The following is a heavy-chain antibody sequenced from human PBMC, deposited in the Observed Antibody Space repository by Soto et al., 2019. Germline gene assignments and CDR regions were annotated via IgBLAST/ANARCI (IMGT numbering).Heavy chain of an antibody. CDR1: GGSFSRYY. J-gene: IGHJ5*02. CDR3: ARGEGRLVGTWFDP. D-gene: IGHD5-12*01. Sequence: QVQLQQWGAGLLKPSETLSLTCDVYGGSFSRYYWNWIRQPPGKGLEWLGEINHSGSTNYNPSLESRVTIPLDTSKTQFSLKLTSVTAADTAVYYCARGEGRLVGTWFDPWGQGTLVTVSS. V-gene: IGHV4-34*01. CDR2: INHSGST.